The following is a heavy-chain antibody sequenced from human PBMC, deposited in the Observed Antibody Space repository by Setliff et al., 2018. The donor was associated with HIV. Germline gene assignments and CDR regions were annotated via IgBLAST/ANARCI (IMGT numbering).Heavy chain of an antibody. Sequence: SVKVSCKTSGGTFSNYAISWVRQAPGQGLEWMGGIIPMFGTANYAQKFQGRVTVTTDASTSTAYMELRSLRSDDTAVYYCAKQGYSDSLYAFDVWGQGTMVTVSS. CDR1: GGTFSNYA. D-gene: IGHD1-26*01. CDR2: IIPMFGTA. J-gene: IGHJ3*01. V-gene: IGHV1-69*05. CDR3: AKQGYSDSLYAFDV.